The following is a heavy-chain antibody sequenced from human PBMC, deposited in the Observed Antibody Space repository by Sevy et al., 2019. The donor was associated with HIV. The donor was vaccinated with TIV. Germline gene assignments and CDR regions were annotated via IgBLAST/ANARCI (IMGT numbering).Heavy chain of an antibody. Sequence: GGSLRLSCAASGFIFCTYSMHWVRQAPGKGLEWVAAISYDGNNKYYADSVKGRFTISRDNPKNTLFLQVNSLRPEDTAVYYCARAYSSWFRTAHYWGQGTLVTVSS. J-gene: IGHJ4*02. V-gene: IGHV3-30-3*01. CDR1: GFIFCTYS. D-gene: IGHD6-13*01. CDR3: ARAYSSWFRTAHY. CDR2: ISYDGNNK.